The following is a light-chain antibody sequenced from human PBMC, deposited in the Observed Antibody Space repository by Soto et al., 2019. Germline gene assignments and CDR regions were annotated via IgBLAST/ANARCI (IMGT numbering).Light chain of an antibody. CDR2: SNN. V-gene: IGLV1-44*01. CDR1: SSNIGSKT. Sequence: QSVLTQPPSASGTPGQRVTISCSGSSSNIGSKTVNWYHQFPGTAPKVVIYSNNQRPSGVPDRFSGSKSGTSGYLTISGLQSDDEADYYWAAWDDILNGWVFGGGTKVTVL. CDR3: AAWDDILNGWV. J-gene: IGLJ3*02.